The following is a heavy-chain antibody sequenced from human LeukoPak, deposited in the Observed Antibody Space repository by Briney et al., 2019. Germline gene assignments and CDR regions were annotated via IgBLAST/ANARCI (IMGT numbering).Heavy chain of an antibody. V-gene: IGHV4-39*07. CDR3: ARPNTMVRGVDAFDI. D-gene: IGHD3-10*01. CDR2: IYYSGST. Sequence: PSETLSLTCTVSGGSISSSSYYWGWIRQPPGKGLEWIGSIYYSGSTYYNPSLKSRVTISVDTSKNQFSLKLSSVTAADTAVYYCARPNTMVRGVDAFDIWGQGTMVTVSS. CDR1: GGSISSSSYY. J-gene: IGHJ3*02.